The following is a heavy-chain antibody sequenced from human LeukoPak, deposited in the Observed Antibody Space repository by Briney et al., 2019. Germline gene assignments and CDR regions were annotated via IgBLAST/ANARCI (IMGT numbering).Heavy chain of an antibody. J-gene: IGHJ3*02. V-gene: IGHV4-30-4*01. D-gene: IGHD2-15*01. Sequence: SQTLSLTCTVSGGSISSGDYYWSWIRQPPGKGLEWIGYIYYSGSTYYNPSLKSRVTISVDTSKNQFSLKLSSVTAADTAVYYFASDAGSHHDAFDIWGQGTMVTVSS. CDR3: ASDAGSHHDAFDI. CDR1: GGSISSGDYY. CDR2: IYYSGST.